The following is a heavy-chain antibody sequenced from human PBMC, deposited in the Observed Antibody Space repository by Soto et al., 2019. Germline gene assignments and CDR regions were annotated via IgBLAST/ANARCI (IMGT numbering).Heavy chain of an antibody. CDR1: GGSFSGYY. CDR2: INDSGRT. Sequence: PSETLSLTCAVYGGSFSGYYWSWIRQPPGKGLEWIGEINDSGRTNYNPSLKSRVTVSQDTSERQFSLRLDSVTAADTAVHYCARGTPSDSSAWYGDWFDPWGQGTLVTVPS. J-gene: IGHJ5*02. CDR3: ARGTPSDSSAWYGDWFDP. D-gene: IGHD6-19*01. V-gene: IGHV4-34*01.